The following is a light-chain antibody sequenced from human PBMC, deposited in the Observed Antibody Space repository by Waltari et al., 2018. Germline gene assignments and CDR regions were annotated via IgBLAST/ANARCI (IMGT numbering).Light chain of an antibody. V-gene: IGLV3-21*04. J-gene: IGLJ2*01. CDR2: WDT. CDR1: NHGSKS. Sequence: SYVVTQSPSVSVAPGEPARITCEGDNHGSKSVHWYQQRQGQAPVLVITWDTDRPSGTPERLSGANSGNTATLTISWVEAEDEADYYCLVWHSTIDHQGVFGGGTKLTVL. CDR3: LVWHSTIDHQGV.